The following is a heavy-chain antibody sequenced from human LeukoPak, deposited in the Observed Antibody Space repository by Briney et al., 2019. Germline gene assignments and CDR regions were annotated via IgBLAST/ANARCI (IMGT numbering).Heavy chain of an antibody. V-gene: IGHV3-74*01. CDR1: GFTFSSIW. CDR2: INTDGSST. J-gene: IGHJ3*02. D-gene: IGHD3-22*01. Sequence: GGSLRLSCAASGFTFSSIWMHWVRQVPGKGLVWVSRINTDGSSTNYADSVKGRFTISRDNAKNTLYLQMNSLRAEDTAVYYCAREYRVVVTSGAFDIWGQGTMVTVSS. CDR3: AREYRVVVTSGAFDI.